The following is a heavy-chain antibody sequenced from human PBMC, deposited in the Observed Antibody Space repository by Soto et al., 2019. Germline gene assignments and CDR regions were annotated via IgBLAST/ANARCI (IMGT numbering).Heavy chain of an antibody. CDR2: INHSGST. V-gene: IGHV4-34*01. CDR3: ASRTMVRGVVPPI. D-gene: IGHD3-10*01. Sequence: QVQLQQWGAGLLKPSETLSLTCAVYGGSFGGYYWSWIRQPPGKGLEWIGEINHSGSTNYNPSLKSRVTISVDTSKNQFSLKLSSVTAADTAVYYCASRTMVRGVVPPIWGQGTLVTVSS. J-gene: IGHJ4*02. CDR1: GGSFGGYY.